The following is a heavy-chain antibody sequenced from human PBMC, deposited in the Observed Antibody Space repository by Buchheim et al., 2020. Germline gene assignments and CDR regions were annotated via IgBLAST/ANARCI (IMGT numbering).Heavy chain of an antibody. J-gene: IGHJ4*02. D-gene: IGHD2-2*01. V-gene: IGHV4-34*01. Sequence: QVQLQQWGAGLLKPSETLSLTCAVYGGSFSGYYWSWIRQPPGKGLEWIGEINHSGSTNYNTSPKSRVTISVDTSTNQFSLKLSSVTAADTAVYYCARGVGYCSSTSCYWGYFDYWGQGTL. CDR3: ARGVGYCSSTSCYWGYFDY. CDR1: GGSFSGYY. CDR2: INHSGST.